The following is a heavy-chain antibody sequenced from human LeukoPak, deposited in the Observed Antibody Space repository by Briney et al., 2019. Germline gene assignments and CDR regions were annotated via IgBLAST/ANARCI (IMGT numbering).Heavy chain of an antibody. CDR1: GFTFSSYA. CDR3: AKEGGAAGYYYYGMDV. J-gene: IGHJ6*02. CDR2: ISYDGSNK. Sequence: GGSLRLSCAASGFTFSSYAMHWVRQAPGKGLEWVAVISYDGSNKYYADSVKGRFTISRDNSKNTLYLQMNSLRAEDTAVYYCAKEGGAAGYYYYGMDVWGQGTTVTVSS. V-gene: IGHV3-30-3*01. D-gene: IGHD6-25*01.